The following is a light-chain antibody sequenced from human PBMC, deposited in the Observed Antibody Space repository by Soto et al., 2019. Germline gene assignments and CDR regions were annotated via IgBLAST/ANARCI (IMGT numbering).Light chain of an antibody. CDR3: SSYTSSSTVV. Sequence: QSALTQPASVSGSPGQAITISCTGTSSDVGDYNYVSWYQQHTGKAPKLMIYDVSNRPSGVSNRFSGSKSGNTASLTISGLQAEDEADYYCSSYTSSSTVVFGGGTKLTVL. J-gene: IGLJ2*01. CDR1: SSDVGDYNY. V-gene: IGLV2-14*01. CDR2: DVS.